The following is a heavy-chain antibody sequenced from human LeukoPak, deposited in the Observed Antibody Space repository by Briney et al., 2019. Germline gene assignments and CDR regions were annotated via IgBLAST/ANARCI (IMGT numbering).Heavy chain of an antibody. Sequence: GVSLRLSCAASGFTFSNAWMSWVRQAPGKGLEWVGRIKSKTDGGTTDYAAPVKGRFTISRDDSKNTLYLQMNSLKTEDTAVYYCTTGISSSWYDYYYYGMDVWGQGTTVTVSS. CDR3: TTGISSSWYDYYYYGMDV. J-gene: IGHJ6*02. CDR1: GFTFSNAW. D-gene: IGHD6-13*01. V-gene: IGHV3-15*01. CDR2: IKSKTDGGTT.